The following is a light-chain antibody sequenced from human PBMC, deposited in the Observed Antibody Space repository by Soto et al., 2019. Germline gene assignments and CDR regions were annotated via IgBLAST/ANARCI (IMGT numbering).Light chain of an antibody. CDR1: QSISSW. V-gene: IGKV1-5*01. J-gene: IGKJ1*01. CDR3: QQYNSYLLT. CDR2: DAS. Sequence: DIQMTQSPSTRSASVGDRVTITCRASQSISSWLAWYQQKPGKAPKLLIYDASSLESVVPSRFSGSGSGTEFTLTISSLQPDDFATYYCQQYNSYLLTFGQGTKVDIK.